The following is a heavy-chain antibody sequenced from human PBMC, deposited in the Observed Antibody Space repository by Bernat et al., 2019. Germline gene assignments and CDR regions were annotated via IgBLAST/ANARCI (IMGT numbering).Heavy chain of an antibody. Sequence: EVQLVESGGGLVQPGGSLRLSCAASGFTFSSRWMHWVRQAPGKGLVWVSRINNEGGSTTYADSVKGRLIISRDNAKDTLYLQMNSLRAEDTAVYYCATRGTASFDYWGQGTLVTVSS. CDR3: ATRGTASFDY. CDR1: GFTFSSRW. CDR2: INNEGGST. D-gene: IGHD5-18*01. J-gene: IGHJ4*02. V-gene: IGHV3-74*01.